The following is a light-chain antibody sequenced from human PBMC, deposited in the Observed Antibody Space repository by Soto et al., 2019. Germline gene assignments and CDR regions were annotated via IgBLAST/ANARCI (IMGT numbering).Light chain of an antibody. V-gene: IGLV1-40*01. CDR2: GNS. CDR3: QSYDSSLSGVV. CDR1: SSNIGAGYD. Sequence: QSVLTQPPSVSGAPGQRVTISCTGSSSNIGAGYDVHWYQQLPETAPKLLIYGNSNRPSGVPDRFSGSKSGTSASLAITGLQAEDEADYYCQSYDSSLSGVVFGGGNKVTVL. J-gene: IGLJ2*01.